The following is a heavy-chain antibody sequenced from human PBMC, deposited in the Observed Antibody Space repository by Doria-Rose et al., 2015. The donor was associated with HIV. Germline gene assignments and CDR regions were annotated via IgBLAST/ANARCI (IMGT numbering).Heavy chain of an antibody. V-gene: IGHV2-26*01. CDR1: GVSLSSPGMG. CDR3: ARIKSSRWYHKYYFDF. CDR2: IFSDDER. D-gene: IGHD6-13*01. Sequence: SGPVLVKPTGTLTLTCTVSGVSLSSPGMGVSWIRQPPGKALDWLAHIFSDDERSYKTSLKSRLTISRGTSKSQVVLTMTDMDPVDTATYYCARIKSSRWYHKYYFDFWGQGTLVIVSA. J-gene: IGHJ4*02.